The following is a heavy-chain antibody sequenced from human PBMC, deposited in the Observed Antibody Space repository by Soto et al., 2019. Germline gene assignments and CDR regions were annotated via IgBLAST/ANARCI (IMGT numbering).Heavy chain of an antibody. J-gene: IGHJ4*02. CDR1: GYTFTSYD. Sequence: QVQLVQSGAEVRTPGASVKVSCKASGYTFTSYDINWVRQATGQGPEWMGWMNPDSGNTGYVQKFQGRVTMTRNTATSTAYMELSSLRSEDTAVYYCARSVGGSNVNFDYWGQGTLVTASS. D-gene: IGHD3-10*01. CDR2: MNPDSGNT. CDR3: ARSVGGSNVNFDY. V-gene: IGHV1-8*01.